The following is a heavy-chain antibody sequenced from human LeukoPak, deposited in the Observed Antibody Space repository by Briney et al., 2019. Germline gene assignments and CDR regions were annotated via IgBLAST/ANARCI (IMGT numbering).Heavy chain of an antibody. J-gene: IGHJ6*02. CDR3: AKDVIAVAGTPYYYGMDV. Sequence: GGSLRLSCAASGFTFSSYWMSWVRQAPGKGLEWVAVISYDGSNKYYADSVKGRFTISRDNSKNTLYLQMNSLRAEDTAVYYCAKDVIAVAGTPYYYGMDVWGQGTTVTVSS. D-gene: IGHD6-19*01. CDR2: ISYDGSNK. CDR1: GFTFSSYW. V-gene: IGHV3-30*18.